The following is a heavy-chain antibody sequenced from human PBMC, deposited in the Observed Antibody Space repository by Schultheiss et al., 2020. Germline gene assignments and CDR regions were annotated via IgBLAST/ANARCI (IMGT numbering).Heavy chain of an antibody. J-gene: IGHJ5*02. CDR3: WAHDPSPEYHIWFDP. Sequence: SVKVSCKASGYTFTSYGISWVRQAPGQGLEWMGGIIPIFGTANYAQKFQGRVTITADKSTSTAYMELSSLRSEDTAVYYCWAHDPSPEYHIWFDPWGQGALVTVSS. CDR1: GYTFTSYG. CDR2: IIPIFGTA. D-gene: IGHD1-14*01. V-gene: IGHV1-69*06.